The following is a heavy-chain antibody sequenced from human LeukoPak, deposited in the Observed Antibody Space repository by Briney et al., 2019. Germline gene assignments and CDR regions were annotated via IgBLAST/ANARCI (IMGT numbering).Heavy chain of an antibody. CDR1: GFTFSSYA. Sequence: QPGASLRLSCAASGFTFSSYAMSWVRQAPGKGLEWVSAISGGGGSTYYADSVKGRLTISRDNSKNTLYLQMNSLRAEDTAVYYCATPDYGDYFFDYWGQGTLVTVSS. D-gene: IGHD4-17*01. J-gene: IGHJ4*02. CDR3: ATPDYGDYFFDY. CDR2: ISGGGGST. V-gene: IGHV3-23*01.